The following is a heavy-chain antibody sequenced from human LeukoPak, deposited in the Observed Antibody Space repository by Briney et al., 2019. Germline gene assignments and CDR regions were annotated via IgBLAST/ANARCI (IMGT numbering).Heavy chain of an antibody. CDR2: INSDGSST. CDR3: ARVLSYYDSSGSDY. Sequence: GGSLRLSSAPSRATFRLHWIHWVRQAPGKGLVWVSRINSDGSSTSYADSVKGPFTLSRDNAKHTVYLQINRLRAEDTAVYYCARVLSYYDSSGSDYWGQGTLVTVSS. V-gene: IGHV3-74*01. CDR1: RATFRLHW. J-gene: IGHJ4*02. D-gene: IGHD3-22*01.